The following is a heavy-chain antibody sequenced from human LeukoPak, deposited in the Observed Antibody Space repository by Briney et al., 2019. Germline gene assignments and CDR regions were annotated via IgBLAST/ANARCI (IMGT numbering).Heavy chain of an antibody. CDR3: ARDRGLYGSGSYNWFDP. D-gene: IGHD3-10*01. V-gene: IGHV1-3*01. CDR2: INAGNGNT. Sequence: VSVKVSCKASGYSLTSYAMHWVRQAPGQRLEWMGWINAGNGNTKYSQKFQGRVTITRDTSASTAYMELSSLRSEDTAVYYCARDRGLYGSGSYNWFDPWGQGTLVTVSS. CDR1: GYSLTSYA. J-gene: IGHJ5*02.